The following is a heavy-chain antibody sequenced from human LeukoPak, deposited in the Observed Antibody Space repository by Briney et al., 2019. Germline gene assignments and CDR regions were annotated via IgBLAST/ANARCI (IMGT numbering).Heavy chain of an antibody. D-gene: IGHD2-21*02. CDR1: GFIFSSYW. CDR2: IKQDGSEK. V-gene: IGHV3-7*03. Sequence: GGSLRLSCAASGFIFSSYWMSWVRQGPGKGLEWVANIKQDGSEKYYVDSVKGRFTMSRDNAKNSLYLQMNSLRAEDTAVYYCARIPCGGDCYARGAFDIWGQGTMVTVSS. J-gene: IGHJ3*02. CDR3: ARIPCGGDCYARGAFDI.